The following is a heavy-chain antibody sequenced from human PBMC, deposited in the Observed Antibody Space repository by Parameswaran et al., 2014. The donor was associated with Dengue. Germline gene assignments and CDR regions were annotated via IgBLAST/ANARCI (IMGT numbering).Heavy chain of an antibody. CDR2: IGAGGGST. V-gene: IGHV3-23*01. D-gene: IGHD1-14*01. CDR3: AKGRPGIDY. Sequence: RWIRQPPGKGLEWVSTIGAGGGSTYYADSVKGRFTISRDNSKNTLYLQMNSLRAEDTAVYYCAKGRPGIDYWGQGTLVTVSS. J-gene: IGHJ4*02.